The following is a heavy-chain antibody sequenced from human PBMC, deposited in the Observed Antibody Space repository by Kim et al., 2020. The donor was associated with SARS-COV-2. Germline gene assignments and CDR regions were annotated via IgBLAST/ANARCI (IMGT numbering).Heavy chain of an antibody. CDR3: ASRVAAADISYDY. Sequence: SETLSLTCAVSGGSISSSNWWSWVRQPPGKGLEWIGEIYHSGSTNYNPSLKSRVTISVDKSKNPFSLKLSSVTAADTAVYYCASRVAAADISYDYWGQGTLVTVSS. D-gene: IGHD6-13*01. CDR1: GGSISSSNW. CDR2: IYHSGST. J-gene: IGHJ4*02. V-gene: IGHV4-4*02.